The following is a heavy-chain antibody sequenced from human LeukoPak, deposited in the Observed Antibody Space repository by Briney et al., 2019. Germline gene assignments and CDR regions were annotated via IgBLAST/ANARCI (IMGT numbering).Heavy chain of an antibody. V-gene: IGHV4-59*01. J-gene: IGHJ4*02. CDR3: AGGHYPLEY. CDR1: GGSLNSGY. D-gene: IGHD1-26*01. CDR2: LYPSGST. Sequence: PSETLSLTCSVSGGSLNSGYWSWIRQPPGKGLEWIGLLYPSGSTNYNPSLTSRVTISVDTSRTQFSLKLSSMTAADTAVYYCAGGHYPLEYWGQGTLVTVSS.